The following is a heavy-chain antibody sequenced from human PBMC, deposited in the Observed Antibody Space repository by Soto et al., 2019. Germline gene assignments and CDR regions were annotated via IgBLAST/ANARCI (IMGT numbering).Heavy chain of an antibody. CDR2: IYPGDSDT. J-gene: IGHJ6*02. Sequence: PGESLKISCKGSGYIFTNYWLAWVRQIPGKGLEWMGIIYPGDSDTRYSPSFQGQVTISADKSISTAYLQWSSLKASDTAMYYCARGGGVATSVGYGMDVWGQGTTVTVSS. CDR1: GYIFTNYW. V-gene: IGHV5-51*01. D-gene: IGHD5-12*01. CDR3: ARGGGVATSVGYGMDV.